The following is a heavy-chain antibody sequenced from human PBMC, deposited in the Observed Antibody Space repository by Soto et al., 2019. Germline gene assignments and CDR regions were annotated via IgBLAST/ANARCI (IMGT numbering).Heavy chain of an antibody. CDR3: AREFRTSGSRDAFDL. V-gene: IGHV3-66*01. D-gene: IGHD1-26*01. Sequence: EVQLVESGGGLVQPGGSLRLSCAASGFTVSSNYMSWVRQAPGKGLEWVSVTYSGGTTYYAHSVKGRFIISRDNSKNTLDLQMNSLRAEDTAVYYCAREFRTSGSRDAFDLWGQGTIVTVSS. CDR2: TYSGGTT. CDR1: GFTVSSNY. J-gene: IGHJ3*01.